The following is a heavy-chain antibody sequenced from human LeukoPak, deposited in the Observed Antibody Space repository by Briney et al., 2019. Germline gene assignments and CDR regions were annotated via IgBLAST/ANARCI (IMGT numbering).Heavy chain of an antibody. CDR2: ISSSSSYI. CDR1: GFTFSTYS. D-gene: IGHD3-9*01. Sequence: GGSLRLSCAASGFTFSTYSVHWVRQAPGKRLEWVSSISSSSSYIYYADSVKGRFTISRDNAKNSLYLQTNSLRAEDTAVYYCARTDILTGYQSTSSSYFDYWGQGTLVTVSS. J-gene: IGHJ4*02. CDR3: ARTDILTGYQSTSSSYFDY. V-gene: IGHV3-21*01.